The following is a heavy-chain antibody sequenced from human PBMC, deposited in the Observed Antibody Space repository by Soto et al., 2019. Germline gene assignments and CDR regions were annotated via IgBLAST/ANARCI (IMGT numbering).Heavy chain of an antibody. J-gene: IGHJ4*02. CDR1: GGSISSHY. Sequence: SETLSLTCTVSGGSISSHYWIWIRQPPGKGLEWIGYIYYSGSTNYNPSLKSRVTISVDTSKNQFSLKLSSVTAADTAVYYCARDVSGYSDYWGQGTLVTVSS. D-gene: IGHD3-10*01. CDR2: IYYSGST. CDR3: ARDVSGYSDY. V-gene: IGHV4-59*11.